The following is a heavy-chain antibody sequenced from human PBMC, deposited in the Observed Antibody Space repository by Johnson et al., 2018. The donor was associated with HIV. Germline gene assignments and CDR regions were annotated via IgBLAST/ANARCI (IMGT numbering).Heavy chain of an antibody. J-gene: IGHJ3*02. V-gene: IGHV3-30*02. D-gene: IGHD3-3*01. CDR1: GFTFSSYG. Sequence: QVQLVESGGGVVQPGGSLRLSCAASGFTFSSYGMHWVRQAPGKGLEWVAFIRYDGSNKYYVDSVKGRFTISRDNSKNTLYMQMNSLRAEDTAVYYCAKSVRYNFWSGYQGDDAFDIWGQGTMVTLSS. CDR2: IRYDGSNK. CDR3: AKSVRYNFWSGYQGDDAFDI.